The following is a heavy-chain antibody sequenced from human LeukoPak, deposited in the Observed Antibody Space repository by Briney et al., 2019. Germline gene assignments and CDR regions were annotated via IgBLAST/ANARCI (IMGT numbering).Heavy chain of an antibody. CDR2: IKSKTDGGTT. CDR3: TTAVYYYGSGSYYSDY. J-gene: IGHJ4*02. V-gene: IGHV3-15*01. D-gene: IGHD3-10*01. CDR1: GFTFSNAW. Sequence: GGSLRLSCAASGFTFSNAWMSWVRQAPGKGLEWVGHIKSKTDGGTTDYAAPVKGRFTISRDDSKNTLYLQMNSLKTEDTAVYYCTTAVYYYGSGSYYSDYWGQGTLVTVSS.